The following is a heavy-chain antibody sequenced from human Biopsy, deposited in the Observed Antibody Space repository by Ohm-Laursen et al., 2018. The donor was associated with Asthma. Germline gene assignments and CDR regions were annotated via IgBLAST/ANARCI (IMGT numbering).Heavy chain of an antibody. D-gene: IGHD3-22*01. V-gene: IGHV3-53*01. CDR2: IYSGGTS. CDR1: GFAVSRDH. CDR3: ARGDSSNWSHYYFDY. J-gene: IGHJ4*02. Sequence: LRLSCAASGFAVSRDHMFWVRQAPGKGLEWVSVIYSGGTSHTADSVRGRFTISRDYSKNTLYLQMHSLRAEDTAVYYCARGDSSNWSHYYFDYWGQGTLVTVSS.